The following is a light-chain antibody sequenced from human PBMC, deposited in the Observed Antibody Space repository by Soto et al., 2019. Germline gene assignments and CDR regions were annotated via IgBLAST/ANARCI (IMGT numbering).Light chain of an antibody. CDR3: QLYDSSPST. V-gene: IGKV3-20*01. CDR1: QSVSSSF. CDR2: GAS. J-gene: IGKJ3*01. Sequence: EIVLTQSPGTLSLSPGERATLSCRASQSVSSSFLAWYQQKPGQAPRLLIYGASSRAAGIPDRFSGSGSGTDFNLTTIRLEPEDSAVYYCQLYDSSPSTFGPGTKVDIK.